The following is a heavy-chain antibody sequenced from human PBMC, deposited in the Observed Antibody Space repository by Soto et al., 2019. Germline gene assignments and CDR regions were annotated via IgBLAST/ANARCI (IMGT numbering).Heavy chain of an antibody. CDR1: GYTFTGYY. CDR3: ARTPRRDDILTGYDAFDI. D-gene: IGHD3-9*01. Sequence: GASVKVSCKASGYTFTGYYMHWVRQAQGQGLEWMGWISAYNGNTNYAQKLQGRVTMTTNTSTSTAYMELRSLRSDDTAVYYCARTPRRDDILTGYDAFDIWGQGTMVTVSS. V-gene: IGHV1-18*04. CDR2: ISAYNGNT. J-gene: IGHJ3*02.